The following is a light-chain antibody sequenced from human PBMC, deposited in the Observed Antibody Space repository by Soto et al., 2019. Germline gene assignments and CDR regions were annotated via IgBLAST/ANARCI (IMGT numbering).Light chain of an antibody. CDR3: QQRSNWPRT. Sequence: EIVLTQSPATLSLSPGERATLSCRASQSVSRYLAWYQQKPGQAPRLLIYDASNRATGIPARCSGSGSGTDFTLTISSLEPEDFAVYYWQQRSNWPRTFGQGTKLEIK. CDR2: DAS. J-gene: IGKJ2*01. V-gene: IGKV3-11*01. CDR1: QSVSRY.